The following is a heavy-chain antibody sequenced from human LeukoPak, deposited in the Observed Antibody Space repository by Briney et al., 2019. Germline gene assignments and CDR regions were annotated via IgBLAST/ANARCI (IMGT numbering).Heavy chain of an antibody. CDR2: IYYSGST. V-gene: IGHV4-39*01. CDR1: GGSISSSSYY. J-gene: IGHJ6*03. Sequence: SETLSLTCTVSGGSISSSSYYWGWIRQPPGKGLESIGSIYYSGSTYYNPSLKSRVTISVDTSKNQFSLKLSSVTAADTAAYYCARSEYMDVWGKGTTVTVSS. CDR3: ARSEYMDV.